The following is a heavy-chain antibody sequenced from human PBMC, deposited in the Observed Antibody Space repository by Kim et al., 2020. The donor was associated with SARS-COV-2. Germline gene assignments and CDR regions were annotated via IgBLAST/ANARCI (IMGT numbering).Heavy chain of an antibody. CDR2: VSHDGSAR. CDR3: ARVGPISRSIFANYYVMDF. Sequence: GGSLRLSCAASGFTFSSYDIHWIRQAPGKGLEWVALVSHDGSARHHADSVKGRFTISRDNSKETLYLQMNSLRHEDTAVYYCARVGPISRSIFANYYVMDFWRRGTTVTVS. D-gene: IGHD3-10*02. J-gene: IGHJ6*02. V-gene: IGHV3-30*03. CDR1: GFTFSSYD.